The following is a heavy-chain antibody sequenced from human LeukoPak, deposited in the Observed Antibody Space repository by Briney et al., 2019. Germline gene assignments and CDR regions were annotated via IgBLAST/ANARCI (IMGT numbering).Heavy chain of an antibody. V-gene: IGHV4-59*01. J-gene: IGHJ4*02. CDR3: AGDYKTLAY. D-gene: IGHD5-24*01. CDR1: GGSISSYY. CDR2: FYNSEYT. Sequence: SETLSLTCTVSGGSISSYYWSWFRQSPGKGLEWIGYFYNSEYTTYNPSLKSRVTISADKSKNQFSLRLSSVTAADTAVYYCAGDYKTLAYWGQGALVTVSS.